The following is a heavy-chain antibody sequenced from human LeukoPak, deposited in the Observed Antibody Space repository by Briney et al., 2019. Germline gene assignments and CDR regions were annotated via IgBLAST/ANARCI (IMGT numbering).Heavy chain of an antibody. J-gene: IGHJ5*02. CDR2: ISGSGGST. V-gene: IGHV3-23*01. D-gene: IGHD2-21*02. CDR1: GFTFSSYA. CDR3: AKFRVVTTFFWFDP. Sequence: GGSLRLSCAASGFTFSSYAMSWVRQAPGKGLEWVSAISGSGGSTYYADSVKGRFTISRDNSKNTLYLQMSSLRAEDTAVYYCAKFRVVTTFFWFDPWGQGTLVTVSS.